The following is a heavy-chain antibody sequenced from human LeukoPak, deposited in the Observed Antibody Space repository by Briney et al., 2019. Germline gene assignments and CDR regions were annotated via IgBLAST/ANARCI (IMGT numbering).Heavy chain of an antibody. Sequence: GGSLRLSCAASGFTFSSYSMNWVRQAPGKGLEWVSSISSSSSNIYYTDSLKGRFTISRDNAKNSIYLQMNSLRAEDTAVYYCARGKGWFDPWGQGNLVTVSS. V-gene: IGHV3-21*06. J-gene: IGHJ5*02. CDR2: ISSSSSNI. CDR1: GFTFSSYS. CDR3: ARGKGWFDP.